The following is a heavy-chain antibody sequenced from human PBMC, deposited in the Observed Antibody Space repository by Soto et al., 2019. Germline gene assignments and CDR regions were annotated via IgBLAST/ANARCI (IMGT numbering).Heavy chain of an antibody. CDR3: AKDGTSSWYLAQNWFDP. CDR2: ISYDGSNK. Sequence: QVQLVESGGGVVQPGRSLRLSCAASGFTFSSYGMHWVRQAPGKGLEWVAVISYDGSNKYYADSVKGRFTISRDNSKNTLYLQMNSLRAEDTAVYYCAKDGTSSWYLAQNWFDPWGQGTLVTVSS. D-gene: IGHD6-13*01. V-gene: IGHV3-30*18. CDR1: GFTFSSYG. J-gene: IGHJ5*02.